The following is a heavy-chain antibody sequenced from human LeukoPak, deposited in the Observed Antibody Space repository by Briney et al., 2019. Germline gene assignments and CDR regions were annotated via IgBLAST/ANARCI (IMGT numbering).Heavy chain of an antibody. CDR2: ISWNSGSI. D-gene: IGHD3-10*01. J-gene: IGHJ4*02. V-gene: IGHV3-9*01. CDR1: GFTFDDYA. CDR3: AKLAYGSGSYYNDGFDH. Sequence: GRSLRLSCAASGFTFDDYAMHWVRQAPGKGLEWVSGISWNSGSIGYADSVKGRFTISRDNAKNSLYLQMNSLRAEDTALYYCAKLAYGSGSYYNDGFDHWGQGTLVTVSS.